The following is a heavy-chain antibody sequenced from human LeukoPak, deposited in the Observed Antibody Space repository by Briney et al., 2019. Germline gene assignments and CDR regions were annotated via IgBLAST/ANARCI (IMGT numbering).Heavy chain of an antibody. D-gene: IGHD3-16*02. CDR3: AASLTFGGVIAPLDY. J-gene: IGHJ4*02. V-gene: IGHV1-58*01. Sequence: GASVKVSCKASGFTFTSSAVQWVRQARGQRPEWIGWIVVGSGNTNYAQKFQERVTITRDMSTSTAYMELSSLRSEDTAVYYCAASLTFGGVIAPLDYWGQGTLVTVSS. CDR1: GFTFTSSA. CDR2: IVVGSGNT.